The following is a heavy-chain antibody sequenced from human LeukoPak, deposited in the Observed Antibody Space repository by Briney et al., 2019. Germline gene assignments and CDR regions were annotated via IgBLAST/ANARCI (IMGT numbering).Heavy chain of an antibody. CDR3: ARGNFYSSGWYGAFGYYFDY. J-gene: IGHJ4*02. D-gene: IGHD6-19*01. CDR2: IYYSGST. CDR1: GGSISSYY. V-gene: IGHV4-59*08. Sequence: SETLSLTCTVSGGSISSYYWSWIRQPPGKGLEWIGYIYYSGSTNYNPSLKSLVTISVDTSKNQFSLKLSSVTAADTAVYYCARGNFYSSGWYGAFGYYFDYWGQGTLVTVSS.